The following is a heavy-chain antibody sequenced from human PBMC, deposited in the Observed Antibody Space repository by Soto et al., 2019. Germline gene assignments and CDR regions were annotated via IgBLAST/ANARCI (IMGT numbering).Heavy chain of an antibody. D-gene: IGHD6-13*01. CDR1: GFTFSSYS. V-gene: IGHV3-48*02. Sequence: GGSLRLSCSASGFTFSSYSMNWVRQAPGKGLEWVSYISSSSSTIYYADSVKGRFTISRDNAKNSLYLQMNSLRDEDTAVYYCARDFAAASYWYFDLWGRGTLVTVSS. J-gene: IGHJ2*01. CDR2: ISSSSSTI. CDR3: ARDFAAASYWYFDL.